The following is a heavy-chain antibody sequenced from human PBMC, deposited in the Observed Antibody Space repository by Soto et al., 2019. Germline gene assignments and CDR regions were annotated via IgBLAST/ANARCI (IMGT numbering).Heavy chain of an antibody. CDR2: ISYDEIDK. Sequence: PGGSLRLSCAASGFTFSNYTMHWVRQAPGKGLEWVALISYDEIDKYFADAVKGRFTISRDNSKNTLHLQMDSLRAEDTAVYYCAGRSGSSDYWGRGTLVTVSS. D-gene: IGHD3-10*01. CDR1: GFTFSNYT. CDR3: AGRSGSSDY. V-gene: IGHV3-30*04. J-gene: IGHJ4*02.